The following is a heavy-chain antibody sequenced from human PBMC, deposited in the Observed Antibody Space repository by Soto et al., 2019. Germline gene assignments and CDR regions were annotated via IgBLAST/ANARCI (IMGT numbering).Heavy chain of an antibody. CDR3: ARIADPISGYYISS. D-gene: IGHD3-22*01. Sequence: QVTLKESGPVLVKPTETLTLTCTVSGFSLNNARMGVSWIRQPPGKALEWHAHIFSNDEKSYSTSLKSRLTISKDTSKSQVVLTMTNMDPVDTATYYCARIADPISGYYISSWGQGTLVTVSS. J-gene: IGHJ4*02. CDR2: IFSNDEK. CDR1: GFSLNNARMG. V-gene: IGHV2-26*01.